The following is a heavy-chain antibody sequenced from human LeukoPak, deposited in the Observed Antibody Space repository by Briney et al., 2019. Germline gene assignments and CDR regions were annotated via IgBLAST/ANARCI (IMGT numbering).Heavy chain of an antibody. CDR2: IDNYGDGT. CDR1: RFSFRNYA. Sequence: TGGPLRLSCSASRFSFRNYAMHWVRQAPGKGLEYVSAIDNYGDGTYYADSVKGRFTFSRDISKNTLYLQMSSLRAEDTAVYYCVKMDSRDYWGQGTLVIVSS. D-gene: IGHD3/OR15-3a*01. CDR3: VKMDSRDY. V-gene: IGHV3-64D*06. J-gene: IGHJ4*02.